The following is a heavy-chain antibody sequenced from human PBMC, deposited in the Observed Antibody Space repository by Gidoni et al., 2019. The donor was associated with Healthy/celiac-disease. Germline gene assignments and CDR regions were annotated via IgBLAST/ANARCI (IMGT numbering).Heavy chain of an antibody. Sequence: EVQLVESGGGLVTPGGSLRLSCSASGFTFSSYSMNWVRQAPGKGLEWVSSISSSSSYIYYADSVKGRFTISRDNAKNSLYLQMNSLRAEDTAVYYCARDGYNSGEVDYWGQGTLVTVSS. J-gene: IGHJ4*02. D-gene: IGHD5-12*01. CDR3: ARDGYNSGEVDY. CDR1: GFTFSSYS. V-gene: IGHV3-21*01. CDR2: ISSSSSYI.